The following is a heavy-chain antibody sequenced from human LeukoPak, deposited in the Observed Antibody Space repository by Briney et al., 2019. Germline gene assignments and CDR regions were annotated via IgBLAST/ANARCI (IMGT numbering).Heavy chain of an antibody. CDR2: RNFDGSGT. D-gene: IGHD4-17*01. V-gene: IGHV3-74*01. Sequence: GGSLRLSCAASGFTFNYFGMHWVRQAPRQGQVLVSRRNFDGSGTTYADFVEGRFTISSDNATNNLFLHMHSLRADDTAVYYCPRGIYGDPPAIDQWGEGALVSVSS. J-gene: IGHJ4*02. CDR1: GFTFNYFG. CDR3: PRGIYGDPPAIDQ.